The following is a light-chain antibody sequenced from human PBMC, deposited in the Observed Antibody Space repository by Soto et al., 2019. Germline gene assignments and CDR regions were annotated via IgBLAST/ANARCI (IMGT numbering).Light chain of an antibody. CDR1: QSVSSN. Sequence: EIVRTQSPATLSVTTGERATLSCRASQSVSSNLAWYQQKPGQTPRLLIYDASTRATGIPDRFSGSGSGTDFTLTISRLEPEDFAVYYCQQYGTSPQTVGQGAKVDIK. J-gene: IGKJ1*01. V-gene: IGKV3-20*01. CDR2: DAS. CDR3: QQYGTSPQT.